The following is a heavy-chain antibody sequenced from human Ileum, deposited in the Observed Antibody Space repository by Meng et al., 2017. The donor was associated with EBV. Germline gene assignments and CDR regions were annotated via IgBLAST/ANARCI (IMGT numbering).Heavy chain of an antibody. D-gene: IGHD1-26*01. V-gene: IGHV4-39*06. CDR2: IYYSGTT. CDR3: ASRELAPFDY. Sequence: RLQRQESGPGLVKPSKPLSLTCSVSGGSFSSRKYYWGWIRQPPGKALEWIASIYYSGTTYYNPSLQSRVSISVDKSKNQVSLNMTSMTAADTAVYYCASRELAPFDYWGQGTLVTVSS. J-gene: IGHJ4*02. CDR1: GGSFSSRKYY.